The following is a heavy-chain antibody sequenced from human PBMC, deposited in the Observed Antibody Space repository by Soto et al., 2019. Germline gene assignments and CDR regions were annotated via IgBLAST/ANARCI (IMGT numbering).Heavy chain of an antibody. CDR3: ARVGYSYGN. J-gene: IGHJ4*02. CDR2: INHSGST. Sequence: SLTCAVYGGSFSGYYWSWIRQPPGKGLEWIGEINHSGSTNYNPSLKSRVTISVDTSKNQFSLKLSSVTAADTAVYYCARVGYSYGNWGLGTLVTVSS. CDR1: GGSFSGYY. V-gene: IGHV4-34*01. D-gene: IGHD5-18*01.